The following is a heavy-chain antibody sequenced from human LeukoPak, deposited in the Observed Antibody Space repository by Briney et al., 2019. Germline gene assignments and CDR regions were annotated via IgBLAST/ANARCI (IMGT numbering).Heavy chain of an antibody. CDR1: GGSISSGGYY. Sequence: SETLSLTCTVSGGSISSGGYYWSWIRQPPGQGLEWIGYIYHSGSTYYNPYLKSRVTISVYKSKNQFSLKLSSVTAADTAVYYCARTYYDCWSGHWGPNWFDPWGQGTLVTVSS. V-gene: IGHV4-30-2*01. D-gene: IGHD3-3*01. CDR2: IYHSGST. CDR3: ARTYYDCWSGHWGPNWFDP. J-gene: IGHJ5*02.